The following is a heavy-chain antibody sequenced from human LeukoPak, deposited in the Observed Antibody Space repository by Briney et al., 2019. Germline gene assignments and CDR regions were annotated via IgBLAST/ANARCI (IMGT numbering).Heavy chain of an antibody. D-gene: IGHD3-22*01. Sequence: ASLKVSCKASGYTFTSYYIHCVPQAPGQGLELMGIINPSGGSTNYAQKFQGRVAMTRDTSTSTVYMELSSLRSEDTAVYYCARGLDYYDTTKGFDYWGQGTLVTVSS. J-gene: IGHJ4*02. CDR1: GYTFTSYY. CDR2: INPSGGST. CDR3: ARGLDYYDTTKGFDY. V-gene: IGHV1-46*01.